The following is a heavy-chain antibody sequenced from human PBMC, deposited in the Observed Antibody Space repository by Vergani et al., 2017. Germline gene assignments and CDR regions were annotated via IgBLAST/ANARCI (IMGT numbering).Heavy chain of an antibody. CDR2: ISWNSGSI. Sequence: EVQLVESGGGLVQPGRSLRLSCAASGFTFDDYAMHWVRQAPGKGLEGVSGISWNSGSIGYADSVKGRFTISRDNAKNSLYLQMNSLRAEDTALYYCAKDHYDFWSGYPNLSPFDLWGRGTLVTVSS. CDR1: GFTFDDYA. V-gene: IGHV3-9*01. J-gene: IGHJ2*01. D-gene: IGHD3-3*01. CDR3: AKDHYDFWSGYPNLSPFDL.